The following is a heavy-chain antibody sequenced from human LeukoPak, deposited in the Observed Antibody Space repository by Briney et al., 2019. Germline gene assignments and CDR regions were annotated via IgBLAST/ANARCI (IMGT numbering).Heavy chain of an antibody. V-gene: IGHV3-7*01. CDR1: GFTFSSYW. CDR3: AREVWFGELLPDY. CDR2: IKQDGSEK. Sequence: RGSLRLSCAASGFTFSSYWMSWVRQAPGKGLEWVANIKQDGSEKYYVDSVKGRFTISRDNAKNSLYLQMNSLRAEDTAVYYCAREVWFGELLPDYWGQGTLVTVSS. J-gene: IGHJ4*02. D-gene: IGHD3-10*01.